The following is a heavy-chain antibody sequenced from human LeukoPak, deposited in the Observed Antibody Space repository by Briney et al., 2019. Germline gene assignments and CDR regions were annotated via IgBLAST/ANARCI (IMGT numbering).Heavy chain of an antibody. CDR3: AKLLRYFDWSNHDY. V-gene: IGHV4-34*01. D-gene: IGHD3-9*01. Sequence: PSETLSLTCTVSGGSISSYYWSWIRQPAGKGLEWIGEINQAGRTNYNPSFMSRVSISVDTSKDQFSLKLRSVTAADTAVYFCAKLLRYFDWSNHDYWGPGTLVTVSS. J-gene: IGHJ4*02. CDR2: INQAGRT. CDR1: GGSISSYY.